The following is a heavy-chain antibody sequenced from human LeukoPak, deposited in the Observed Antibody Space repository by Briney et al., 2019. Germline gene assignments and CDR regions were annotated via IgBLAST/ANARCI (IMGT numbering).Heavy chain of an antibody. CDR1: GFTFSSYG. D-gene: IGHD3-3*01. Sequence: AGGSLRLSCAASGFTFSSYGMHWVRQAPGKGLEWVAFIRYDGSNKYYADSVKGRFTISRDNSKNTLYLQMNSLRAEDTAVYYCAKDGITIFGVVSHFDYWGRGTLVTVSS. V-gene: IGHV3-30*02. J-gene: IGHJ4*02. CDR3: AKDGITIFGVVSHFDY. CDR2: IRYDGSNK.